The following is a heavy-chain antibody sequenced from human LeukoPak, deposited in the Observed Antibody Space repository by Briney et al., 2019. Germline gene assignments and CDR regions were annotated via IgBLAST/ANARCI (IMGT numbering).Heavy chain of an antibody. Sequence: SETLSLTCTVSGGSISNYYWSWIRQPPGKGLEWIGYAHYSGSTNYNPSLKSRVTISVDTSKNQFSLKLSSVIAADTAVYYCARGRLYSGSYYYFDYWGQGTLVTVSS. CDR1: GGSISNYY. D-gene: IGHD1-26*01. CDR3: ARGRLYSGSYYYFDY. J-gene: IGHJ4*02. V-gene: IGHV4-59*13. CDR2: AHYSGST.